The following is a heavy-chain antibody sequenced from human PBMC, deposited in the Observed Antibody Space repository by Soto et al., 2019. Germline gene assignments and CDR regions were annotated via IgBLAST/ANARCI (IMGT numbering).Heavy chain of an antibody. CDR3: AREGSYSAYNFAHGIQLWSFDF. CDR2: IFSSGST. D-gene: IGHD5-12*01. J-gene: IGHJ4*02. CDR1: GGSVSNKTYY. Sequence: SETLSLTCSVSGGSVSNKTYYWSWVRQPAGKGLEWIGRIFSSGSTSFNPSLESRVAMSVDTSKNHFSLNLSSVTAADMAVYYCAREGSYSAYNFAHGIQLWSFDFWGQGALVTSPQ. V-gene: IGHV4-61*10.